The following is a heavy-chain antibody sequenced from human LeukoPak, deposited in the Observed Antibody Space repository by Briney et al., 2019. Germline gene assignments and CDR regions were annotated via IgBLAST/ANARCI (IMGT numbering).Heavy chain of an antibody. V-gene: IGHV1-69-2*01. Sequence: ASVKVSCKVSGYAFTDYYMHWVQQAPGKGLEWMGLVDPEDGETIYAEKFQGRVTITADTSTDTAYMELSSLRSEDTAVYYCATAVATTEIDYWGQGTLVTVSS. CDR1: GYAFTDYY. J-gene: IGHJ4*02. CDR2: VDPEDGET. CDR3: ATAVATTEIDY. D-gene: IGHD4-23*01.